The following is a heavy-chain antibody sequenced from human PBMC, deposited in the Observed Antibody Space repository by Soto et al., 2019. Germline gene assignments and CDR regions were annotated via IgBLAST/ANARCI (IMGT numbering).Heavy chain of an antibody. CDR2: IIPIFGTA. CDR1: GGTFSSYA. V-gene: IGHV1-69*13. Sequence: AASVKVSCKASGGTFSSYAISWVRQAPGQGLEWMGGIIPIFGTANYAQKFQGRVTITADESTSTAYMELSSLRSEDTAVYYCARDGGREGTEGQFNLISYYGMDVWGQGTTVTVSS. D-gene: IGHD3-16*01. J-gene: IGHJ6*02. CDR3: ARDGGREGTEGQFNLISYYGMDV.